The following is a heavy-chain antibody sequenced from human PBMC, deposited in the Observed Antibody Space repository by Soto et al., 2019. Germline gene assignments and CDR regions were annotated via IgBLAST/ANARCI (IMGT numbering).Heavy chain of an antibody. CDR1: GGTFSSYA. D-gene: IGHD2-8*01. V-gene: IGHV1-69*13. CDR2: IIPIFGTA. J-gene: IGHJ6*02. CDR3: AMLGLAEYGNNGVCYHGMDV. Sequence: SVKVSCKASGGTFSSYAISWVRQAPGQGLEWMGGIIPIFGTANYAQKFQGRVTITADESTSTAYMELSSLRSEDAAVYYCAMLGLAEYGNNGVCYHGMDVWGQ.